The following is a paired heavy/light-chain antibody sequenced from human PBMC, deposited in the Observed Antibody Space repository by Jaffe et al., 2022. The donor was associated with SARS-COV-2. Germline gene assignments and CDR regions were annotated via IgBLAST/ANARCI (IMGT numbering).Light chain of an antibody. J-gene: IGKJ4*01. CDR3: QQAYSFPLT. CDR1: QGISSW. CDR2: AAS. Sequence: DIQMTQSPSSVSASVGDRVTITCRASQGISSWLAWYQQKPGRAPKLLIYAASSLQSGVPSRFSGSGSGTDFTLTISSLQPEDFGTYYCQQAYSFPLTFGGGTKVEIK. V-gene: IGKV1-12*01.
Heavy chain of an antibody. CDR2: INPSGGSP. D-gene: IGHD5-18*01. V-gene: IGHV1-46*01. J-gene: IGHJ6*02. CDR3: ARGPWIQRSYGMDV. CDR1: GFTLTRYY. Sequence: QELLVQSGAEVKKPGASVKLSCKASGFTLTRYYMHWVRQAPGQGLEWMGIINPSGGSPNCAQKFQDRVTMTSDASTSTVYMELSSLRSEDTAVYYCARGPWIQRSYGMDVWGQGTTVTVSS.